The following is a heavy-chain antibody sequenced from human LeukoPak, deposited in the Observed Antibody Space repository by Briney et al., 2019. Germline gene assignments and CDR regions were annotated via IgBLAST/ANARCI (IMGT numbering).Heavy chain of an antibody. J-gene: IGHJ4*02. D-gene: IGHD3-3*01. CDR2: IGGSGGST. CDR1: GFTFSSYA. Sequence: GGSLRLSCAASGFTFSSYAMSWVRQAPGKGLEWVSAIGGSGGSTYYADSVKGRFTISRDNSKNTLYLQMNSLRAEDTAVYYCAKNYDFWSGYGYWGQGTLVTVSS. V-gene: IGHV3-23*01. CDR3: AKNYDFWSGYGY.